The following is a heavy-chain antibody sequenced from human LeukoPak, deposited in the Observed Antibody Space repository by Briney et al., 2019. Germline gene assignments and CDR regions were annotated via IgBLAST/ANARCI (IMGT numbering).Heavy chain of an antibody. CDR2: INGDGGST. V-gene: IGHV3-74*01. J-gene: IGHJ4*02. D-gene: IGHD5-18*01. CDR1: GFTFSSYW. Sequence: PGGSLRLSCAASGFTFSSYWMHWVRQAPGKELVWVSRINGDGGSTTYADSVKGRFTISRDNAKNTLYLQMNSLRAEDTAVYYCARDRATAMFDYWAQGTLVTVSS. CDR3: ARDRATAMFDY.